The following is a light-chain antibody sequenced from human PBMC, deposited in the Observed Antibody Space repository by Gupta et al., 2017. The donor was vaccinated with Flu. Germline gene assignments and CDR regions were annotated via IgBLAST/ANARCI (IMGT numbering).Light chain of an antibody. CDR1: QDLSNY. Sequence: IQMTQSPSSLSASVGDRVTITCQAHQDLSNYLNLYQQKPGKAPKRLIYDASQWETGDCSSFSGSVSGKNFSFTITSRQQEDVGSYYYHQHQNLPADVVGQGTEVEIK. CDR3: HQHQNLPADV. CDR2: DAS. V-gene: IGKV1-33*01. J-gene: IGKJ2*01.